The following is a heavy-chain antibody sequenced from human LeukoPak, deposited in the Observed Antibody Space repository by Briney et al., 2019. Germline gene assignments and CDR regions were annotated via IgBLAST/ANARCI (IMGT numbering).Heavy chain of an antibody. J-gene: IGHJ5*02. Sequence: QPGRSLRLSCAASGFTFSSYAMHWVRQAPGKGLEWVAVISYDGSNKYYADSVKGRFTISRDNSKNTLYLQMNSLRAEDTAVYYCARDPRPPYSGGDCYSFWFDPWGQGTLVTVSS. CDR1: GFTFSSYA. CDR3: ARDPRPPYSGGDCYSFWFDP. D-gene: IGHD2-21*02. CDR2: ISYDGSNK. V-gene: IGHV3-30-3*01.